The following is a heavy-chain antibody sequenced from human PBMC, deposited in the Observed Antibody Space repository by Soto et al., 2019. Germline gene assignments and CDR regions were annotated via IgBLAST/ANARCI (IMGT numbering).Heavy chain of an antibody. D-gene: IGHD2-2*01. Sequence: QTLSLTCTVSGGSISSGDYYWSWIRQPPGKGLEWIGYIYYSGSTYYNPSLKSRVTISVDTSKNQFSLKLSSVTAADTAVYYCARVHCSSTSCYGGNYYGMDVWGQGTTVTVS. V-gene: IGHV4-30-4*01. CDR1: GGSISSGDYY. CDR2: IYYSGST. J-gene: IGHJ6*02. CDR3: ARVHCSSTSCYGGNYYGMDV.